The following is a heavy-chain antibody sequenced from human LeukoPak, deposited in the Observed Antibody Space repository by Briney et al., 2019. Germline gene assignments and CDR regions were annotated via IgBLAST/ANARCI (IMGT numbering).Heavy chain of an antibody. V-gene: IGHV4-34*01. D-gene: IGHD5-18*01. J-gene: IGHJ5*02. Sequence: PSETLYLTCAVYGGSFSGYYWSWSRQPPGKGLKWIGEINHSGSTNYNPSLKSRVTISVDTSKNQFSLKLSSVTAADTAVSYSARGYSYGYLPRWFDPWGQGTLVTVAS. CDR1: GGSFSGYY. CDR3: ARGYSYGYLPRWFDP. CDR2: INHSGST.